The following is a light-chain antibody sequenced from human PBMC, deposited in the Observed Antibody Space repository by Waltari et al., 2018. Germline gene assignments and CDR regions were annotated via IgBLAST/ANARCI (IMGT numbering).Light chain of an antibody. CDR1: SSHIGSHH. CDR3: AAWDDSLDGHWV. CDR2: PDE. V-gene: IGLV1-44*01. J-gene: IGLJ3*02. Sequence: QSVLTQPPSASGTPGPRITIPCPGSSSHIGSHHVNWYPHLPGPPPKLLIYPDEPRPSGCPDRFSGSKSGTSASLAISGLQSEDEADYYCAAWDDSLDGHWVFGGGTKLTVL.